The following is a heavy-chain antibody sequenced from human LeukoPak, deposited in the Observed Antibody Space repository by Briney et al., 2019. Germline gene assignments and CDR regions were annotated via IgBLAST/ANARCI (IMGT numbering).Heavy chain of an antibody. CDR1: GASTRSSTYY. D-gene: IGHD3-9*01. V-gene: IGHV4-39*01. Sequence: PSETLSLTCSVSGASTRSSTYYWGWIRQPPGKGLEWIGSIYSTGSAYYNPSLVSRVTMSVDTSKNQFSLKARSVTATDTGIYYCARQYGGANDWYHFDYWGQGILVTVSS. CDR3: ARQYGGANDWYHFDY. J-gene: IGHJ4*02. CDR2: IYSTGSA.